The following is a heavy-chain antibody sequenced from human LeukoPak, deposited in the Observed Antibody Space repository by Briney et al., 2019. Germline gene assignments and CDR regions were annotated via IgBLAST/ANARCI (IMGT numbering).Heavy chain of an antibody. CDR1: GGSISSGDYY. CDR3: AREKPSQGYFQH. V-gene: IGHV4-30-4*01. Sequence: PSETLSLTCTVSGGSISSGDYYWSWIRQPPGKGLEWIGYIYYSGSTYYYPSLKSRVTISVDTSKNQFSLKLSSVTAADTAVYYCAREKPSQGYFQHWGQGTLVTVSS. CDR2: IYYSGST. D-gene: IGHD1-14*01. J-gene: IGHJ1*01.